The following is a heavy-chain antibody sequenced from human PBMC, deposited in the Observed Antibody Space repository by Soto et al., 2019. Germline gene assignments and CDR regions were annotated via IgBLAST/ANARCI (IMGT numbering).Heavy chain of an antibody. CDR2: ISSNNVYI. Sequence: EVQLVESGGGLVKPGGSLRLSCAASGFTFSSYSMNWIRQAPGKGLEWVSSISSNNVYIFYADSVKGRFTISRDNAENSLYLQMNSLRTEDTAVYYCASGRNYDSSGNLDYWGQGTLVTVSS. V-gene: IGHV3-21*01. CDR3: ASGRNYDSSGNLDY. CDR1: GFTFSSYS. D-gene: IGHD3-22*01. J-gene: IGHJ4*02.